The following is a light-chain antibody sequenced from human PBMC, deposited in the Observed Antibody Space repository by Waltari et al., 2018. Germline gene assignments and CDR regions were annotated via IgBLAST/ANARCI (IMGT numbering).Light chain of an antibody. CDR3: QQRRNWPWT. V-gene: IGKV3-11*01. J-gene: IGKJ1*01. CDR2: DAF. Sequence: ETVFTQSPATLSLSPGDRATFPCRASQNIDSYLAWYQQKPGQALRFLIFDAFNRPTGIPARFSGSRSGTDFNLTISSLESEDFAIYYCQQRRNWPWTFGQGTRVEIK. CDR1: QNIDSY.